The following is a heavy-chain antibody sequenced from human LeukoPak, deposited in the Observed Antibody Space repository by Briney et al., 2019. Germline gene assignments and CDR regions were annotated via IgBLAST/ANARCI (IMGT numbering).Heavy chain of an antibody. D-gene: IGHD3-22*01. V-gene: IGHV4-39*01. CDR1: GGSISSSSYY. CDR3: ARGDYYDSSGYYLLDY. Sequence: PSETLSLTCTVSGGSISSSSYYWSWIRQPPGKGLEWIGSIYYSGSTYYNPSLKSRVTISVDTSKNQFSLKLSSVTAADTAVYYCARGDYYDSSGYYLLDYWGQGTLVTVSS. CDR2: IYYSGST. J-gene: IGHJ4*02.